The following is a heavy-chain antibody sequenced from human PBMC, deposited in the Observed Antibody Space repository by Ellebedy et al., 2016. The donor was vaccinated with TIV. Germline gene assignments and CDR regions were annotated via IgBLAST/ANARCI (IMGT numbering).Heavy chain of an antibody. CDR3: ARDQWLGRAYYFDY. J-gene: IGHJ4*02. Sequence: GGSLRLSCAASGFTFSNYWMTWVRQAPGKGLEWVANIKQDGSEKYSIDSVKGQFSISRDNAKNSMYLQMNSLRDEDTAVYYCARDQWLGRAYYFDYWGQGTLLTVSS. D-gene: IGHD6-19*01. CDR1: GFTFSNYW. V-gene: IGHV3-7*01. CDR2: IKQDGSEK.